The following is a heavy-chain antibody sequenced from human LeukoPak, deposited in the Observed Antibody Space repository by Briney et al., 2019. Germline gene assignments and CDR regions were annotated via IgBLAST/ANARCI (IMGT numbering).Heavy chain of an antibody. V-gene: IGHV4-39*01. Sequence: SETLSLTCTVSGGSISSSSYYWGWIRQPPGKGLEWIGSIDYSGNTYYNPSLKSRVTISVDTSKNQFSLKLNSVTAAGTAVYYCARLSDFGGKVGYWGQGTLVTVSS. CDR2: IDYSGNT. CDR3: ARLSDFGGKVGY. J-gene: IGHJ4*02. CDR1: GGSISSSSYY. D-gene: IGHD4-23*01.